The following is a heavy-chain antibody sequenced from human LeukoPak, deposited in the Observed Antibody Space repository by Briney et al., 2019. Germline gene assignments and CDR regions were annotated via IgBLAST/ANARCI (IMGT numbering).Heavy chain of an antibody. CDR2: ISSSSSYI. CDR3: ARGGLDDILDH. Sequence: GGSLRLSCAASGFTFSSYSMNWVRQAPGKGLEWVSSISSSSSYIYYADSVKGRFTISRDNAKNSLYLQMNRLRAEDTAVYYCARGGLDDILDHWGQGTLVTVSS. CDR1: GFTFSSYS. J-gene: IGHJ4*01. D-gene: IGHD3-9*01. V-gene: IGHV3-21*01.